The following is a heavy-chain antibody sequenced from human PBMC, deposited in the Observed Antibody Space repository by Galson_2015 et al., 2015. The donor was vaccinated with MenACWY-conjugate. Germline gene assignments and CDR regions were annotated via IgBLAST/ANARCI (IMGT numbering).Heavy chain of an antibody. Sequence: SLRLSCAASGFTFSSYWMSWVRQAPGKGLEWVANIKQDGSEKYYVDSVKGRFTISRDNAKNSLYLQMNSLRAEDTALYYCARDFISSKDQPSPDYWGQGTLVTVSS. V-gene: IGHV3-7*03. CDR3: ARDFISSKDQPSPDY. CDR2: IKQDGSEK. J-gene: IGHJ4*02. CDR1: GFTFSSYW. D-gene: IGHD6-13*01.